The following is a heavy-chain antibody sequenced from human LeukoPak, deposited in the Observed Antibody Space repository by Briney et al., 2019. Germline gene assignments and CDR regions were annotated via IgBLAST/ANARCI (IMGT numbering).Heavy chain of an antibody. Sequence: GGSLRLSCAASGFTFSSYGMHWVRQAPGKGLEWVAFIRYDGSNKYYADSVKGRFTISRDNSKNTLYLQMNSLRAEDTAVYYCANAYYDFWSGQPTDPWGQGTLVTVSS. CDR2: IRYDGSNK. D-gene: IGHD3-3*01. CDR1: GFTFSSYG. J-gene: IGHJ5*02. CDR3: ANAYYDFWSGQPTDP. V-gene: IGHV3-30*02.